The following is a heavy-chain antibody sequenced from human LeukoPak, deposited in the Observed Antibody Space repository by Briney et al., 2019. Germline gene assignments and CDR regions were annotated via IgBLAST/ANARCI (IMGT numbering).Heavy chain of an antibody. Sequence: SETLSLTCAVSGGSISSYYWNWIRQPPGKGLEWIAYISDIGSINYNPSLKSRVTISLDTSKNQFSLKLSSVTAADTAVYYCAGHHPRNTVDFWGQGTLVTVSS. D-gene: IGHD2/OR15-2a*01. CDR2: ISDIGSI. CDR3: AGHHPRNTVDF. V-gene: IGHV4-59*08. CDR1: GGSISSYY. J-gene: IGHJ4*02.